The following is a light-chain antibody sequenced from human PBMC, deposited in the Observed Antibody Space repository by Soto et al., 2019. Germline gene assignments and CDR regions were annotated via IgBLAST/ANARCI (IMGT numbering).Light chain of an antibody. CDR2: GAS. Sequence: EIVLTQSPGTLSLSPGGRATISCRASQSVSNNYLAWYQQNPGQAPRLLIYGASNRATGIPDRFSGSGSGTDFTLTISRLEPEDFAVYYCQQYGSSGTFGQGTKVDIK. CDR1: QSVSNNY. CDR3: QQYGSSGT. J-gene: IGKJ1*01. V-gene: IGKV3-20*01.